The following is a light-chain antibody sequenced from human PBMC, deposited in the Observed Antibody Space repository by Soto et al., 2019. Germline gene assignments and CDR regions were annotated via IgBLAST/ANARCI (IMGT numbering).Light chain of an antibody. J-gene: IGLJ1*01. CDR1: NNDIGGYTY. CDR2: EVN. V-gene: IGLV2-8*01. CDR3: SSYSRSINYV. Sequence: QSALTQPPSASGSPGQSVTISCNGSNNDIGGYTYVSWYQRLPGKAPKLMIYEVNKRPSGIPDRFSGSKSGNTASLTVSGLQPEDEAEYFCSSYSRSINYVFGXXXXVTVL.